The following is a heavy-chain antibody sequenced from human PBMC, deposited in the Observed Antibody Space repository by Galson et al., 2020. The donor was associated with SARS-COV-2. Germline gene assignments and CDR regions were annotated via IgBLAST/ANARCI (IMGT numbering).Heavy chain of an antibody. CDR2: IYFIGST. CDR1: GASISIIIYY. D-gene: IGHD3-3*01. Sequence: SETLSLTSTVSGASISIIIYYWAWIRQPPGKGLDWIGSIYFIGSTYYNPSLKSRVTISVDTSKNQFSLKLSSVTAADTAVYYCARGHYDFWSGHDAFDIWGQGTMVTVSS. V-gene: IGHV4-39*07. CDR3: ARGHYDFWSGHDAFDI. J-gene: IGHJ3*02.